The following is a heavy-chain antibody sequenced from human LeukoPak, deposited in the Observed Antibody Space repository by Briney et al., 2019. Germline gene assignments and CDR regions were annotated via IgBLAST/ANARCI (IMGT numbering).Heavy chain of an antibody. CDR3: AKDASSGFTRYFDY. CDR1: GFTFSSYG. D-gene: IGHD6-19*01. Sequence: GGSLRLSCAASGFTFSSYGMHWVRQAPGKGLEWVAFIHYDGSNKYYADSVKGRFTISRDNSKNTLYLQMNSLRAEDTVVYYCAKDASSGFTRYFDYWGQGTLVTVSS. V-gene: IGHV3-30*02. J-gene: IGHJ4*02. CDR2: IHYDGSNK.